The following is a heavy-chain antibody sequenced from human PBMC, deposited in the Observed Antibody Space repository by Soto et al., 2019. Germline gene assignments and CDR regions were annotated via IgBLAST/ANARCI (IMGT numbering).Heavy chain of an antibody. Sequence: GESLKISCKGSGYSFTSYWIGWVRQMPGKVLEWMGIIYPGDSDTGYSPSFQGQVTISADKSISTAYLQWSSLKASDTAMYYCARQGRKYFDWSDMGEIDYWGQGTLVTAPQ. CDR1: GYSFTSYW. V-gene: IGHV5-51*01. J-gene: IGHJ4*02. CDR3: ARQGRKYFDWSDMGEIDY. CDR2: IYPGDSDT. D-gene: IGHD3-9*01.